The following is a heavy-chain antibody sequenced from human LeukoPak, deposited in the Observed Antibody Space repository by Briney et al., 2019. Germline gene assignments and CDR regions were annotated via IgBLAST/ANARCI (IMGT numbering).Heavy chain of an antibody. Sequence: GGSLRLSCAASGFTFSSYSMNWVRQAPGKGLEWVSSIGSSSSYIYYADSVKGRFTISRDNAKNSLYLQMNSLRAEDTAVYYCAGGGSYLGYYFDYWGQGTLVTVSS. CDR3: AGGGSYLGYYFDY. D-gene: IGHD1-26*01. CDR1: GFTFSSYS. V-gene: IGHV3-21*01. CDR2: IGSSSSYI. J-gene: IGHJ4*02.